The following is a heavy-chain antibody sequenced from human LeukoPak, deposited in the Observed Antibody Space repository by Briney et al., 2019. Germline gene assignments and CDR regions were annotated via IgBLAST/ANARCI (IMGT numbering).Heavy chain of an antibody. V-gene: IGHV1-69*04. D-gene: IGHD6-13*01. J-gene: IGHJ6*02. Sequence: ASVKVSCKASGGTFSNYGTSWVRQAPGQGLEWLGRIIPVLDIANYAQKFQGRVTITADKSTSTAYMELSSLRSDDTAVYYCAREPIAAPYGMAVWGQGTTVTVSS. CDR3: AREPIAAPYGMAV. CDR2: IIPVLDIA. CDR1: GGTFSNYG.